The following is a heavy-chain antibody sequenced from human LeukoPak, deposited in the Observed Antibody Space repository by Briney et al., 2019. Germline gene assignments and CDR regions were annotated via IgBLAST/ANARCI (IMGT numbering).Heavy chain of an antibody. Sequence: GGSLRLSCAASGFTFGSYSMNWVRQAPGKGLEWVAAISNDGSNKYYTDSVEGRFTIFRDNSKNTLYLQMNSLRAEDTAVYYCAKGSGGSCYTAADYWGQGTLVTVSS. V-gene: IGHV3-30*18. CDR3: AKGSGGSCYTAADY. CDR2: ISNDGSNK. J-gene: IGHJ4*02. CDR1: GFTFGSYS. D-gene: IGHD2-15*01.